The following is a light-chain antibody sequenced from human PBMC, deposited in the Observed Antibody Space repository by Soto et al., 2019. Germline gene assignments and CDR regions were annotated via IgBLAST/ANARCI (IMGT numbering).Light chain of an antibody. CDR3: SSYTSSSTLV. Sequence: QSVLTHPASLSGSPGQSITSSCTGSSSDVGGYNYVSWYQQHPGKAPKLMIYEVSNRPSGISNRFSGSKSGNTASLTLSGLQAEDEADYYCSSYTSSSTLVFGGGTKVTVL. J-gene: IGLJ2*01. V-gene: IGLV2-14*01. CDR1: SSDVGGYNY. CDR2: EVS.